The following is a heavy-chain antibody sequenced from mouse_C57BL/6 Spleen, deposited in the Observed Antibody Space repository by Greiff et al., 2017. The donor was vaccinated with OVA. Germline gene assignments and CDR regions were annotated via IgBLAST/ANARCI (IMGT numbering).Heavy chain of an antibody. CDR1: GYTFTSYW. Sequence: QVQLQQPGAELVKPGASVKLSCKASGYTFTSYWMHWVKQRPGQGLEWIGMIHPSSGSTNYNEKFKNKATLTVDKSSSTAYMQLSSLTSEDAAVYYGARRGYDGYYYAMDYWGQGTSVTVSS. CDR3: ARRGYDGYYYAMDY. J-gene: IGHJ4*01. V-gene: IGHV1-64*01. D-gene: IGHD2-2*01. CDR2: IHPSSGST.